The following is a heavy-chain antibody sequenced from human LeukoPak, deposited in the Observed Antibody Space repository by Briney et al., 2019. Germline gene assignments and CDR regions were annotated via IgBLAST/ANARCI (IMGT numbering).Heavy chain of an antibody. CDR2: VNPNSANT. CDR1: GYTFTGYY. CDR3: AIKLSSGGF. J-gene: IGHJ4*02. V-gene: IGHV1-8*02. Sequence: ASVKVSCKASGYTFTGYYMHWVRQATGQGLEWMGWVNPNSANTAYAQKFQGRVTMTRYTSISTAYMELSSLRSEDTAVYYCAIKLSSGGFWGQGTLVTVSS. D-gene: IGHD1-26*01.